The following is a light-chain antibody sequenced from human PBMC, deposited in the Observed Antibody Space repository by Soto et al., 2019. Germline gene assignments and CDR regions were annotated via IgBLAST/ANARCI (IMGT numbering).Light chain of an antibody. J-gene: IGKJ2*01. CDR3: QQYHNWPPQYT. CDR1: QTVARN. Sequence: EIMMTQSPATLSVSPGERATLSCRASQTVARNLAWYQQKPGQAPRLLIHGASTRATGVSARFSDSGSGTEFTLSISSLQSEDFAVYYCQQYHNWPPQYTFGQGTKLQIK. V-gene: IGKV3-15*01. CDR2: GAS.